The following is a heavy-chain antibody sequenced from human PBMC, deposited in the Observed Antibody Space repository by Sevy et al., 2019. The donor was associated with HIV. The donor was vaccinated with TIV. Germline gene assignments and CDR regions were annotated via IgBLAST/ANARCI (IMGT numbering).Heavy chain of an antibody. V-gene: IGHV4-34*01. Sequence: SETLSLTCAVYGGSFGGYYWSWIRQPPGKGLEWIGEINHTGSTNYNPSLKSRVTISVDTSKNQFSLKLSSVTAADTAVYYCVSVPLAMPNWGQGTLVTVSS. CDR3: VSVPLAMPN. J-gene: IGHJ4*02. CDR2: INHTGST. D-gene: IGHD2-2*01. CDR1: GGSFGGYY.